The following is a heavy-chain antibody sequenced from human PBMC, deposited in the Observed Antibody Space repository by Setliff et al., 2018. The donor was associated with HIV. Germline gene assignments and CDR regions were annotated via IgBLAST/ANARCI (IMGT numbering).Heavy chain of an antibody. CDR2: IIPRFDIT. V-gene: IGHV1-69*04. CDR1: GGTFSNYG. CDR3: AAARLLNDYRDPWAYYFDF. J-gene: IGHJ4*02. D-gene: IGHD4-4*01. Sequence: SVKVSCKTSGGTFSNYGTNWVRQAPGQGLEWMGRIIPRFDITNYPQKFQGRVRLTADKSTRTAYLELSSLSSDDMAVYYCAAARLLNDYRDPWAYYFDFLGQGTLFTVSS.